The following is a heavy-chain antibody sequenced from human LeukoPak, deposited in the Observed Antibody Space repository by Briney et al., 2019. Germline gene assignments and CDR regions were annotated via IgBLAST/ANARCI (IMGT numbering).Heavy chain of an antibody. CDR1: GFTFSSYW. Sequence: GGSLRLSCAASGFTFSSYWMSWVRQAPGKGLEWVSGISGSGGSTYYADSVKGRFTISRDNSKNTLYLQMNSLRAEDTAVYYCAISGGYWAWAHWGQGTLVTVSS. J-gene: IGHJ4*02. CDR2: ISGSGGST. CDR3: AISGGYWAWAH. V-gene: IGHV3-23*01. D-gene: IGHD1-26*01.